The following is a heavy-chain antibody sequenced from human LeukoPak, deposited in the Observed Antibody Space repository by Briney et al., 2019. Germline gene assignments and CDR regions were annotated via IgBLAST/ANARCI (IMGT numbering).Heavy chain of an antibody. Sequence: GGSLRLSCEASGFTFSTYGMHWVRQAPGKGLEWVAIISFDENNKYYADSAKGRFTISRDNSKNTLYLQMNSLRLEDTAVYYCAKHPGGFTGIVNYYYMDVWGEGTTVTVSS. D-gene: IGHD3-16*02. CDR2: ISFDENNK. CDR3: AKHPGGFTGIVNYYYMDV. V-gene: IGHV3-30*18. CDR1: GFTFSTYG. J-gene: IGHJ6*03.